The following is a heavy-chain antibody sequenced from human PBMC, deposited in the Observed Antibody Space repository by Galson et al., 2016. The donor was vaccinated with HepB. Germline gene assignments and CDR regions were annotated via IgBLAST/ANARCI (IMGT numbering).Heavy chain of an antibody. D-gene: IGHD2-21*01. V-gene: IGHV3-64D*06. CDR3: GKDNDHYLFDL. Sequence: SLRLSCAASGFTFSRYPMHWVRQALGKGLEYISDISNNGGRIYYADSVKGRFTISRDNSQNTVFLQMNSLIAEDTAVYYCGKDNDHYLFDLWGEGTLVTDSS. CDR1: GFTFSRYP. CDR2: ISNNGGRI. J-gene: IGHJ4*03.